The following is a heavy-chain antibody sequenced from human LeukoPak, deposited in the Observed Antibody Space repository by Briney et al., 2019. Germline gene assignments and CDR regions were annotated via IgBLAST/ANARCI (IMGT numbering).Heavy chain of an antibody. CDR3: ARESPPTNALGY. V-gene: IGHV3-74*01. D-gene: IGHD5-24*01. CDR2: TNLHGTAV. J-gene: IGHJ4*02. CDR1: GLSFSNYW. Sequence: GGSLRLSCEVSGLSFSNYWMHWVRQAPGKGLVWVARTNLHGTAVDYADSVKGRFIISRDNAKNTLYLQMNSLRAEDTAVYYCARESPPTNALGYWGQGTLVTVSS.